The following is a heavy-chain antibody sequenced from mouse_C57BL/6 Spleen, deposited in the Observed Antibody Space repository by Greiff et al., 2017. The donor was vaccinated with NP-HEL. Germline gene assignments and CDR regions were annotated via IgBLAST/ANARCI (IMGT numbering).Heavy chain of an antibody. CDR2: IDPNSGGT. CDR1: GYTFTSYW. V-gene: IGHV1-72*01. J-gene: IGHJ4*01. CDR3: ASELLYAMDY. Sequence: VQLQQPGAELVKPGASVKLSCKASGYTFTSYWMHWVKQRPGRGLEWIGRIDPNSGGTKYNEKFKSKATLTVDKPSSTAYMPLSSLTSDDSAVYDCASELLYAMDYWGQGTSVTVSS.